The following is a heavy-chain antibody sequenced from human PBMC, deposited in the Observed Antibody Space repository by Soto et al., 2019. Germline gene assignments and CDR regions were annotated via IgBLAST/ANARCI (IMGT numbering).Heavy chain of an antibody. Sequence: GGSLRLSCAASGFTFSSYSMNWVRQGPGKGLEWVSSISSSSSYIYYADSVKGRFTISRDNAKNSLYLQMNSLRAEDTAVYYCARATYYYGSGSSTLDYWGQGTLVTVSS. CDR3: ARATYYYGSGSSTLDY. J-gene: IGHJ4*02. CDR2: ISSSSSYI. V-gene: IGHV3-21*01. CDR1: GFTFSSYS. D-gene: IGHD3-10*01.